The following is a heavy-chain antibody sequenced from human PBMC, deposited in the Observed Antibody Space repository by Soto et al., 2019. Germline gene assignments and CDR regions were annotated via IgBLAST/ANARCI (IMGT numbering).Heavy chain of an antibody. CDR1: GFTFSIYA. V-gene: IGHV3-23*01. CDR3: AKDAYYYDSSGYYLRYFDY. D-gene: IGHD3-22*01. J-gene: IGHJ4*02. Sequence: LRLSCAASGFTFSIYAMSWVRQAPGKGLEWVSAISGSGGSTYYADSVKGRFTISRDNSKNTLYLQMDSLRAEDTAVYYCAKDAYYYDSSGYYLRYFDYWGKGTLVTVSS. CDR2: ISGSGGST.